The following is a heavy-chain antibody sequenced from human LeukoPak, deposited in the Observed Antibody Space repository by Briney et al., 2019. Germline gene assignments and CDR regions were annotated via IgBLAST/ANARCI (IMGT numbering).Heavy chain of an antibody. CDR2: ISSSSSSYI. D-gene: IGHD3-22*01. CDR1: GFTFSSYS. V-gene: IGHV3-21*01. Sequence: PGGSLRLSCAASGFTFSSYSMNWVRQAPGKGLEWVSSISSSSSSYIYYADSVKGRFTISRDNAKNSLYLQMNSLRAEDTAVYYCARGYSSGGVDYWGQGTLVTVSS. CDR3: ARGYSSGGVDY. J-gene: IGHJ4*02.